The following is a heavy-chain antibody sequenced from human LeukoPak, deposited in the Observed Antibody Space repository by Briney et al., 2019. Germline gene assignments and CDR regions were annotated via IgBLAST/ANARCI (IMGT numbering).Heavy chain of an antibody. CDR3: ASAFYGSGSYSFDY. Sequence: PSETLSLTCTVSGGSISSYYWSWIRQPPGKGLEWIGYIYYSGSTNYNPSLKSRVTIPVETSKNQFSLKMSYVTAADTAVYYCASAFYGSGSYSFDYWGQGTLVTVSS. CDR2: IYYSGST. CDR1: GGSISSYY. V-gene: IGHV4-59*01. J-gene: IGHJ4*02. D-gene: IGHD3-10*01.